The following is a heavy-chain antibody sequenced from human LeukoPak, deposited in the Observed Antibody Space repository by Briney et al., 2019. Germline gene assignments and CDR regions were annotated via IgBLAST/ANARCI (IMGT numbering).Heavy chain of an antibody. J-gene: IGHJ4*02. CDR2: IRYDGSNK. CDR3: AKDVEMATPTGY. D-gene: IGHD5-24*01. CDR1: GFTFSSYG. Sequence: GGSLRLSCAASGFTFSSYGMHWVRQAPGKGLEWVAFIRYDGSNKYYADPVKGRFTISRDNSKNTLYLQMNSLRAEDTAVYYCAKDVEMATPTGYWGQGTLVTVSS. V-gene: IGHV3-30*02.